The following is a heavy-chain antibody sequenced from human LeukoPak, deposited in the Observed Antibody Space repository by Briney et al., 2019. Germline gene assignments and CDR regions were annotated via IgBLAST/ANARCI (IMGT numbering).Heavy chain of an antibody. CDR3: ARDSRSDDSSGYYDF. V-gene: IGHV1-2*02. Sequence: ASVKVSCKASGYTFTGYYIHWVRQAPGHGLEWMGWINPKTLGTNYAQKFRGRVTMTRDTSITTVYMELSSLRSDDTAVYYCARDSRSDDSSGYYDFWGQGALVTVST. CDR1: GYTFTGYY. CDR2: INPKTLGT. J-gene: IGHJ4*02. D-gene: IGHD3-22*01.